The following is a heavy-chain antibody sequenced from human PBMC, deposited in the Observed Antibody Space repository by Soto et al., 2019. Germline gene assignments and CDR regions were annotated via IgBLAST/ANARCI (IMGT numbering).Heavy chain of an antibody. CDR3: ARGRNGIDV. CDR2: MNPNSGNT. Sequence: QVQLVQSGAEVKKPGASVKVSCKASGDTFTNYDIKWVRQATGQGLEWMGWMNPNSGNTGYAQKFQGRGTMTRNTSRSTAYMVLSSVGSEDTAVYYCARGRNGIDVWGQATTVTVSS. J-gene: IGHJ6*02. CDR1: GDTFTNYD. V-gene: IGHV1-8*01.